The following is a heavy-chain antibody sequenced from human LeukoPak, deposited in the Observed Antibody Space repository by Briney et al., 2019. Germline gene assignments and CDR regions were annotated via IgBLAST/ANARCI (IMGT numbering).Heavy chain of an antibody. J-gene: IGHJ6*03. D-gene: IGHD4-23*01. Sequence: SGTLSLTCTVSGYSISSGYYWGWIRQPPGKGLEWIGSIYYSGSTYYNPSLKSRVTISVDTSKNQFSLKLSSVTAADTAVYYCARTPYGGNFYYYYMDVWGKGTTVTISS. CDR3: ARTPYGGNFYYYYMDV. CDR1: GYSISSGYY. CDR2: IYYSGST. V-gene: IGHV4-38-2*02.